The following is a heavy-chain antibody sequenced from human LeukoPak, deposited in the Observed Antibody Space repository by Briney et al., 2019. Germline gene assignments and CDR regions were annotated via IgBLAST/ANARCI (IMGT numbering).Heavy chain of an antibody. V-gene: IGHV3-11*06. CDR3: ASSTFHWFDP. J-gene: IGHJ5*02. D-gene: IGHD2-2*01. Sequence: SGGSLRLSCAASGLTFSDYYMSWIRQAPGKGLEWVSYISSSSSYTNYADSVKGRFTISRDNAKNSLYLQMNSLRAEDTAVYYCASSTFHWFDPWGQGTLVTVSS. CDR1: GLTFSDYY. CDR2: ISSSSSYT.